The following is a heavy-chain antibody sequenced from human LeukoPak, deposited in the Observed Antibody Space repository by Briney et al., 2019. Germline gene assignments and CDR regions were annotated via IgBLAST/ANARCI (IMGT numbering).Heavy chain of an antibody. CDR3: ARQPMVRGVGYYGMDV. V-gene: IGHV4-59*08. D-gene: IGHD3-10*01. CDR2: IYYSGSI. Sequence: PSETLSLTCTVSGGSISSYHWGWIRQPPGKGLEWIGYIYYSGSINYNPSLKGRVTMSVDTSKNQFSLKLSSVTAADTAVYYCARQPMVRGVGYYGMDVWGQGTTVTVSS. J-gene: IGHJ6*02. CDR1: GGSISSYH.